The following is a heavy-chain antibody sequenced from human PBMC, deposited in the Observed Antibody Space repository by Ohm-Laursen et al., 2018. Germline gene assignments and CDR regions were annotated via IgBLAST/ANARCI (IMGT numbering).Heavy chain of an antibody. CDR3: AREPPRYYDSSGPFDY. D-gene: IGHD3-22*01. CDR1: GYTFSSYG. V-gene: IGHV1-18*01. CDR2: IGAYNGNT. J-gene: IGHJ4*02. Sequence: ASVKVSCKASGYTFSSYGIAWVRQAPGQGLECMGWIGAYNGNTEYAQNLQGRVTMTTDTSTSTAYMELSSLRSEDTAVYYCAREPPRYYDSSGPFDYWGQGTLVTVSS.